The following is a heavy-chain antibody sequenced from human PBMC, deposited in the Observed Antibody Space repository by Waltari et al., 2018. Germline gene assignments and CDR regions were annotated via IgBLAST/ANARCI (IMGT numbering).Heavy chain of an antibody. CDR2: IYHSGST. J-gene: IGHJ4*01. D-gene: IGHD3-3*01. V-gene: IGHV4-38-2*01. Sequence: QVQLPESGPGLVTPSETLSLTCAVSGFSISRGYPWGWIRQPPGKGLEWIGSIYHSGSTYFNPSLKSRVTISVDTSKNKVSLRLSSVTAADTAVYYCARMFYDFWTGYSDYWGHGTLVTVSS. CDR1: GFSISRGYP. CDR3: ARMFYDFWTGYSDY.